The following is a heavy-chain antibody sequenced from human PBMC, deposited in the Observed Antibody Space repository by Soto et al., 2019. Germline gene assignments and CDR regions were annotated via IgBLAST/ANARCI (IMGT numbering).Heavy chain of an antibody. V-gene: IGHV4-59*01. CDR3: ARGTAVAGWGWFDP. CDR2: IYYSGST. J-gene: IGHJ5*02. CDR1: GGSISSYY. D-gene: IGHD6-19*01. Sequence: QVQLQESGPGLVKPSETLSLTCTVSGGSISSYYWSWIRQPPGKGLEWIGYIYYSGSTNYNPSLKRRVTISVDTSKNQFSLKLSSVTAADTAVYYCARGTAVAGWGWFDPWGQGTLVTVSS.